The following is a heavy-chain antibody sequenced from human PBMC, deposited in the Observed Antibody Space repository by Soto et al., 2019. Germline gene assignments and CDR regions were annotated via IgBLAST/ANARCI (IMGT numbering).Heavy chain of an antibody. J-gene: IGHJ4*02. D-gene: IGHD6-19*01. CDR1: GGSISSYY. Sequence: PSETLSLTCTVPGGSISSYYWSWVRQAPGKGLEWVSAIGGGGSSTFYADSVKGRFTISRDSSKNTLYLHMNSLRAEDTAVYYCAKGLGEQWLVPNYWGQGTLVTVSS. CDR3: AKGLGEQWLVPNY. CDR2: IGGGGSST. V-gene: IGHV3-23*01.